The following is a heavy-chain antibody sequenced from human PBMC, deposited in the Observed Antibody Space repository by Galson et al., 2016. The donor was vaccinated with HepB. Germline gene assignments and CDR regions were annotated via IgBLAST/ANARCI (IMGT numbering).Heavy chain of an antibody. D-gene: IGHD4-17*01. V-gene: IGHV3-23*01. CDR3: AKDNYGDHAFAY. CDR1: GFTFSSYV. Sequence: SLRLSCAASGFTFSSYVLRWVRQPPGKGLEWVSAIRADGRNTYYADSVKGRFTISRDNSKNTVYLQMNSLRAEDTAVYYCAKDNYGDHAFAYWGQGTLVTVSS. J-gene: IGHJ4*02. CDR2: IRADGRNT.